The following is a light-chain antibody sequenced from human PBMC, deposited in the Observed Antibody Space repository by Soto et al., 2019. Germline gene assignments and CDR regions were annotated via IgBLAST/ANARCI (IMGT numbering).Light chain of an antibody. CDR1: QDVSNY. Sequence: DIQMTQSPSSLSASVGDRVTITCQASQDVSNYLNWYQQKPGKAPKLLIYDASNLETGVPSRFRGSGSGTDFTFTISSLQPEDIATYYCQQYDNPNLTVTFGGGTKVEIK. CDR2: DAS. V-gene: IGKV1-33*01. CDR3: QQYDNPNLTVT. J-gene: IGKJ4*01.